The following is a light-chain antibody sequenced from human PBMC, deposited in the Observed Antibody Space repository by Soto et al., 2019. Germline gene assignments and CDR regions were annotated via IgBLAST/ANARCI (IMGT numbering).Light chain of an antibody. CDR2: EVS. V-gene: IGLV2-8*01. CDR3: TSYAGSNIWV. Sequence: QSALTQPPSASGSPGQSVTISCTGTSSDVGAYKYVSWYQQYPGKAPKLMIYEVSKRPSGVPDRFSGSKSGNTASLTVSGLKAEDEAAYSCTSYAGSNIWVFGGGTQLTVL. CDR1: SSDVGAYKY. J-gene: IGLJ3*02.